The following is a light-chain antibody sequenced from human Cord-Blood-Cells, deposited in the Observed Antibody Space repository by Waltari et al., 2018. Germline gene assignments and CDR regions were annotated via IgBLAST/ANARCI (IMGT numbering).Light chain of an antibody. CDR3: QQYNSYSWT. CDR1: QSISSW. CDR2: KAS. J-gene: IGKJ1*01. Sequence: DIQMTQSPSTLSASVGDRVTITCRASQSISSWLAWYQQKQGKAPKLLIYKASSLESGVPSRFSGSGSGTEFTLTISSLQPDDFATYDCQQYNSYSWTFGQGTKVEIK. V-gene: IGKV1-5*03.